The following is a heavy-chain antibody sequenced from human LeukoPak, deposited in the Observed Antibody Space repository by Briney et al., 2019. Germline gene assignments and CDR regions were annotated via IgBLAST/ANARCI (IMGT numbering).Heavy chain of an antibody. V-gene: IGHV3-23*01. Sequence: GGSLRLSCAASGFTFSSYAMSWVRQAPGKGLEWVSAISGSGGSTYYADSVKGRFTISRDNSKNTLYLQMNSLRAEDTAVYYRANGVRYFDWSDRGAFDIWGQGTMVTVSS. CDR1: GFTFSSYA. CDR3: ANGVRYFDWSDRGAFDI. CDR2: ISGSGGST. J-gene: IGHJ3*02. D-gene: IGHD3-9*01.